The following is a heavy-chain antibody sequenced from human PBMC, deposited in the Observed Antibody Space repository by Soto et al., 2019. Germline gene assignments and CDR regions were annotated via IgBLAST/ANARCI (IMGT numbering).Heavy chain of an antibody. CDR2: FDPEDGET. CDR1: GYTLTELS. V-gene: IGHV1-24*01. J-gene: IGHJ4*02. D-gene: IGHD3-3*01. CDR3: TTGQRPIRFLEWLSRYYFDF. Sequence: QVQLVQSGAEVKKPGASVKVSCKVSGYTLTELSMHWVRQAPGKGLEWMGGFDPEDGETVYAQKFQGRVTMTEDTSTDTVYMELSSLRSEDTAVYYCTTGQRPIRFLEWLSRYYFDFWGQGTLVTVSS.